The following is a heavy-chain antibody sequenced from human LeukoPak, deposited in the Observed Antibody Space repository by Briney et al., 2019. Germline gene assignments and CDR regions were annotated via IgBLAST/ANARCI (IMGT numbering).Heavy chain of an antibody. Sequence: VKVSCKASGYTFTGYYMHWVRQAPGQGLEWMGWINPSSGGTNYAQKFQGRVAMTRDTSINTAYMELTRLTSDDTAAYYCARTDSSGSNVDYWGQGTLVTVSS. CDR3: ARTDSSGSNVDY. CDR1: GYTFTGYY. CDR2: INPSSGGT. D-gene: IGHD3-22*01. J-gene: IGHJ4*02. V-gene: IGHV1-2*02.